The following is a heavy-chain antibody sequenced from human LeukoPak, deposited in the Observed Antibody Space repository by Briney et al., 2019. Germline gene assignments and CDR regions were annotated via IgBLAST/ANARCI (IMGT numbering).Heavy chain of an antibody. J-gene: IGHJ4*02. CDR3: ARDWSGYYDSSGSLSASGDFDY. CDR1: GYTFTSYG. CDR2: ISAYNGNT. V-gene: IGHV1-18*01. Sequence: ASVKVSCKASGYTFTSYGISWVRQAPGQGLEWMGWISAYNGNTNYAQKFQGRVTMTTDTSTSTAYMELRSLRSDDTAVYYCARDWSGYYDSSGSLSASGDFDYWGQGTLVTVSS. D-gene: IGHD3-22*01.